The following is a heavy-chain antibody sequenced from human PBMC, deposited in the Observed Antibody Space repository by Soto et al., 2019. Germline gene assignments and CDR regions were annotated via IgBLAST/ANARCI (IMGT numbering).Heavy chain of an antibody. CDR2: ISGSGETT. J-gene: IGHJ5*01. D-gene: IGHD1-7*01. V-gene: IGHV3-23*01. Sequence: EVQLLESGGGLGQPGGSLRLSCAASGFTFSSFAMSWVRQAPGKGLEWVFAISGSGETTYYPDSMKGRFTISRDNSKDTLYLQLNSLTPEDTAMYYCAKGAAATTTGQQWLESWGQGTLVTVAS. CDR3: AKGAAATTTGQQWLES. CDR1: GFTFSSFA.